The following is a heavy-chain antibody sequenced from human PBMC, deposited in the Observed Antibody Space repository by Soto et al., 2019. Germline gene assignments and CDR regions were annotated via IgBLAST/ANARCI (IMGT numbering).Heavy chain of an antibody. Sequence: GASVKVSCKASGYTFTSYDINWVRQATGQGLEWMGWMNPNSGNTGYAQKFQGRVTMTRNTSISTAYMELSSLRSEDTAVYYCARSHALYGDYCFDYWGQGTLVTVSS. V-gene: IGHV1-8*01. CDR1: GYTFTSYD. CDR3: ARSHALYGDYCFDY. J-gene: IGHJ4*02. CDR2: MNPNSGNT. D-gene: IGHD4-17*01.